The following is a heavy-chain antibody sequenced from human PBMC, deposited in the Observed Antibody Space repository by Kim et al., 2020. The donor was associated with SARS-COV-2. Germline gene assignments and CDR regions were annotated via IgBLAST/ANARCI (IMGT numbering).Heavy chain of an antibody. CDR1: GGSISSSNW. CDR2: IYHSGST. Sequence: SETLSLTCAVSGGSISSSNWWSWVRQPPGKGLECIGEIYHSGSTNYNPSLKSRVTISVDKSKNQFSLKLSSVTAADTAEYYCARAKYGYYVSYYYYGMDVWGQGTTVTVSS. J-gene: IGHJ6*02. D-gene: IGHD4-17*01. CDR3: ARAKYGYYVSYYYYGMDV. V-gene: IGHV4-4*02.